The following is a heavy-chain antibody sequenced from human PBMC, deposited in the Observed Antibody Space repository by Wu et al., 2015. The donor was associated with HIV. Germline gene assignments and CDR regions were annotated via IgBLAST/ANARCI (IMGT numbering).Heavy chain of an antibody. J-gene: IGHJ3*02. V-gene: IGHV1-69*11. Sequence: QVQLVQSGAEVKKPGSSVKVSCKASGGTFSSYGINWVRQAPGQGPEWMGRIIPPLAKSNYGQKFQGRVTITADESTRTVYMDLSGLKSEDTAVYYCARRRSAYSSSLRWNMIVGDAFDMWGQGTTVIVSS. CDR2: IIPPLAKS. CDR3: ARRRSAYSSSLRWNMIVGDAFDM. D-gene: IGHD3-22*01. CDR1: GGTFSSYG.